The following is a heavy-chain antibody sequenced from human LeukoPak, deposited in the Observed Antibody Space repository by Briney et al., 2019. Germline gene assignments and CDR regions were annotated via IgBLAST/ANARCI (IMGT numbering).Heavy chain of an antibody. V-gene: IGHV1-69*05. CDR2: IIPIFGTA. Sequence: SVKVSCKVSGYTLTELSMHWVRQAPGQGLEWMGGIIPIFGTANYAQKFQGRVTITTDESTSTAYMELSSLRSEDTAVYYCASHSGSYSNYYYYMDVWGKGTTVTVSS. D-gene: IGHD1-26*01. CDR1: GYTLTELS. J-gene: IGHJ6*03. CDR3: ASHSGSYSNYYYYMDV.